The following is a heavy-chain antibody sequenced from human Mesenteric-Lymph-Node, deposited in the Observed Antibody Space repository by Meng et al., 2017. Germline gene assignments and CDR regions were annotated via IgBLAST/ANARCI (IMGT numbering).Heavy chain of an antibody. V-gene: IGHV1-2*06. J-gene: IGHJ4*02. CDR2: INPNSGGT. Sequence: QVHLVQSGAEVKKPGASVKVSCKASGYTFTGYYMHWVRQAPGQGLEWMGRINPNSGGTNYAQKFQGRVTMTRDTSISTAYMELSRLRSDDTAVYYCTFSSGLLPHFDYWGQGTLVTVSS. CDR1: GYTFTGYY. D-gene: IGHD3-22*01. CDR3: TFSSGLLPHFDY.